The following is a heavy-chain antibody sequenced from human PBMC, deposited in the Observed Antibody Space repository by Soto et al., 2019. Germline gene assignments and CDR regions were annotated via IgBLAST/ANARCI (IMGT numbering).Heavy chain of an antibody. Sequence: GGSLRLSCAASGFTFSDYYMSWIRQAPGKGLEWVSYISSSGSTIYYADSVKGRFTISRDNAKNSLYLQMNSLRAEDTAVYYCAREAGYYDSSGLDYYYGMDVWDQGTTVTVSS. J-gene: IGHJ6*02. CDR1: GFTFSDYY. V-gene: IGHV3-11*01. CDR2: ISSSGSTI. D-gene: IGHD3-22*01. CDR3: AREAGYYDSSGLDYYYGMDV.